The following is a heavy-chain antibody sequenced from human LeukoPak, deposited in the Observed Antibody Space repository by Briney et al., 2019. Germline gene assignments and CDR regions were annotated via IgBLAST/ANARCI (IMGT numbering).Heavy chain of an antibody. J-gene: IGHJ3*02. V-gene: IGHV1-18*01. CDR1: GYTFTSYG. Sequence: GASVKVSCKASGYTFTSYGISWVRQAPGQGLEWMGWISAYNGNTNYAQKLHGRVTMTTDTSTSTAYMELRSLRSDDTAVYYCARDRYCSGGSCSLDAFDIWGQGTMVTVSS. CDR3: ARDRYCSGGSCSLDAFDI. D-gene: IGHD2-15*01. CDR2: ISAYNGNT.